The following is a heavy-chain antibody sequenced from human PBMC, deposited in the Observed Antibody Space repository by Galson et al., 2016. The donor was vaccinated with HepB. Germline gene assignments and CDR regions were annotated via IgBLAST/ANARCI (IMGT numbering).Heavy chain of an antibody. CDR2: INPNGGYT. CDR1: GYTFTRYY. V-gene: IGHV1-46*01. CDR3: ARERGGYTYGDL. Sequence: SVKVSCKASGYTFTRYYMHWVRQAPGQGLEWMGIINPNGGYTYYAQKLQDRVTMTTDTSTSTAYLELRSLRSDDTAVYYCARERGGYTYGDLWGQGTTVTVSS. J-gene: IGHJ6*02. D-gene: IGHD5-18*01.